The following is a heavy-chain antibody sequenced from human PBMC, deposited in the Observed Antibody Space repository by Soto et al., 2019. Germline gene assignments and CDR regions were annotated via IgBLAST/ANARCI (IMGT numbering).Heavy chain of an antibody. V-gene: IGHV1-69*01. CDR2: IIPMFGIG. CDR3: ARGYREIYFYAMDV. Sequence: QVQLVQSGAEVKMPGSSVRVSCKASGGSFSKYGISWVRQAPGQGLEWMGGIIPMFGIGNYAEKFLGRVTITAGEATSTSHMELSSLRSGVMGVYFCARGYREIYFYAMDVWGQGTAVTVSS. D-gene: IGHD1-26*01. CDR1: GGSFSKYG. J-gene: IGHJ6*02.